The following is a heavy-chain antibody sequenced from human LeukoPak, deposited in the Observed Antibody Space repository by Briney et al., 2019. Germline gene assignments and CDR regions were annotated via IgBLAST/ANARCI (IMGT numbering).Heavy chain of an antibody. CDR3: ARDLAFDYFSDIMDV. D-gene: IGHD3-3*02. Sequence: ASVKVSCKASGYTFTGYYMHWVRQAPGQGLECMWWINPNSGGTNYAQKFQGRVTMTRDTSISTAYMELSRMRYDDTDVYYCARDLAFDYFSDIMDVWGTGTTVTVSS. CDR2: INPNSGGT. CDR1: GYTFTGYY. V-gene: IGHV1-2*02. J-gene: IGHJ6*04.